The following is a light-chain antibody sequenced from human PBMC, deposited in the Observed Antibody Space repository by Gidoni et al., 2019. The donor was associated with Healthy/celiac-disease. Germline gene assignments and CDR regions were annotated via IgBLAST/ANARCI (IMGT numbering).Light chain of an antibody. CDR3: QQRSNWPPT. CDR2: DAS. Sequence: EIVLTQSPATLSLSPGERATLSCRASQSVSSYLAWYQQKPGQAPRLLIYDASNRATGIPARFSGSGSGTDFTLTISSLEPEDFAVYYCQQRSNWPPTFGGETKVGIK. CDR1: QSVSSY. J-gene: IGKJ4*01. V-gene: IGKV3-11*01.